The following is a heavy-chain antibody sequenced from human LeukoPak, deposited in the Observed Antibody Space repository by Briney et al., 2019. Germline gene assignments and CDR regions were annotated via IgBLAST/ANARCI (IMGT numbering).Heavy chain of an antibody. CDR2: IYYSGST. D-gene: IGHD3-9*01. CDR1: GGSVSSSIYY. Sequence: SETLSLTCTVSGGSVSSSIYYWGWIRQPPGKGLEWIGSIYYSGSTSYNPSLKSRVTISVDTSKNQFSLKLTSVTAADTAVYYCASRNDILSGHVFDFWGQGTLVTVSS. J-gene: IGHJ4*02. CDR3: ASRNDILSGHVFDF. V-gene: IGHV4-39*01.